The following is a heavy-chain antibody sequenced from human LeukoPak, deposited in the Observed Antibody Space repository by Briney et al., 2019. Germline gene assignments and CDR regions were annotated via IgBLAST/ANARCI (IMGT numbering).Heavy chain of an antibody. D-gene: IGHD1-14*01. CDR3: AKDRGTLGDYYYMDV. J-gene: IGHJ6*03. CDR1: GFTFSDYY. Sequence: GGSLRLSCAVSGFTFSDYYMSWIRQAPGKGLEWVSYISSSGSTIYYADSVKGRFTISRDNSKNTLYLQMNSLRAEDTAVYYCAKDRGTLGDYYYMDVWGKGTTVTISS. CDR2: ISSSGSTI. V-gene: IGHV3-11*04.